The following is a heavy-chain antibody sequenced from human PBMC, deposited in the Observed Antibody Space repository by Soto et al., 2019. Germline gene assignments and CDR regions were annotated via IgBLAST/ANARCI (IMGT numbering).Heavy chain of an antibody. J-gene: IGHJ4*02. D-gene: IGHD2-2*01. CDR2: INSDGSST. CDR1: GFTLSSYG. V-gene: IGHV3-74*01. Sequence: GGSLRLSCAASGFTLSSYGRHWVRQAPGEGLVWVSRINSDGSSTSYADSVKGRFTISRDNAKNTLYLQMNSLRAEDTAVYYCTSGPPTYCSSSSCYASPFDYWGQGTLVTVSS. CDR3: TSGPPTYCSSSSCYASPFDY.